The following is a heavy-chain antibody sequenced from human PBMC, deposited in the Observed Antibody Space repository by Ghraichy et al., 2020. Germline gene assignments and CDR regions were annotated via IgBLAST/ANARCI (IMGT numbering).Heavy chain of an antibody. CDR2: IDWGDNK. Sequence: SGPTLVKPTQTLTLTCTFSGFSLSTSGMCVNWIRQPPGKALEWLARIDWGDNKYYSTSLKTRLSISKDTSKSQVVLTMTNMDPVDTATYYCARATYYYDSSGPYYYYYGMDVWGQGTTVTVSS. CDR1: GFSLSTSGMC. D-gene: IGHD3-22*01. V-gene: IGHV2-70*11. J-gene: IGHJ6*02. CDR3: ARATYYYDSSGPYYYYYGMDV.